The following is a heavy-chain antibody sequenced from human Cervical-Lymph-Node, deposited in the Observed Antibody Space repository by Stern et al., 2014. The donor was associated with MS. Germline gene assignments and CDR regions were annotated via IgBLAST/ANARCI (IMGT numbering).Heavy chain of an antibody. Sequence: QVQLQESGPGLVKPSETLSLTCTVSGGSFNNYYWSWIRQPPGKGLEWVGNIYQDGSAKYNPSLKSRVTISLHTSKKQFSLRLTSVTAADTAVYYCARVGDCSGGTCFSTSWFDPWGQGTLVTVSS. CDR1: GGSFNNYY. J-gene: IGHJ5*02. CDR2: IYQDGSA. V-gene: IGHV4-59*01. CDR3: ARVGDCSGGTCFSTSWFDP. D-gene: IGHD2-15*01.